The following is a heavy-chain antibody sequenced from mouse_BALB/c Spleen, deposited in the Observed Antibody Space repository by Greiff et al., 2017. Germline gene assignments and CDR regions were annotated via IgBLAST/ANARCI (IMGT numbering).Heavy chain of an antibody. J-gene: IGHJ2*01. Sequence: QVQLKESGPGLVAPSQSLSITCTVSGFSLSSYSVHWVRQPPGKGLEWLGMIWGGGSTDYNSALNSRLSISTDNSKSQVFLKMNSLQTDDTAMYYCARQESYGNYPFDYWGQGTTRTVSS. CDR1: GFSLSSYS. D-gene: IGHD2-1*01. CDR3: ARQESYGNYPFDY. CDR2: IWGGGST. V-gene: IGHV2-6-4*01.